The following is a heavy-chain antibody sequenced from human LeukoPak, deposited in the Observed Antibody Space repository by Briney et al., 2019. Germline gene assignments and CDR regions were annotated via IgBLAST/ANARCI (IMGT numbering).Heavy chain of an antibody. V-gene: IGHV3-30*04. J-gene: IGHJ5*02. D-gene: IGHD2-2*01. CDR1: GFTFSSYA. CDR2: ISYDGSNK. CDR3: AREHQLGGWFDP. Sequence: GGSLRLSCAASGFTFSSYAMHWVRQAPGKGLKWVAVISYDGSNKYYADSVKGRFTISRDNSKNTLYLQMNSLRAEDTAVYYCAREHQLGGWFDPWGQGTLVTVSS.